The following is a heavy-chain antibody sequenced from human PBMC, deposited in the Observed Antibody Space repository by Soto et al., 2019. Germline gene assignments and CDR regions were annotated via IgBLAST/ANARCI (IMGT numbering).Heavy chain of an antibody. D-gene: IGHD1-20*01. J-gene: IGHJ5*02. Sequence: KTSETLSLTCAVYGGSFSGYYWSWIRQPPGKGLEWIGEINHSGSTNYNPSLKSRVTISVDTSKNQFSLKLSSVTAADTAVYYCARGSYNWNHRADTTHWFDPWGQGTLVTVSS. V-gene: IGHV4-34*01. CDR3: ARGSYNWNHRADTTHWFDP. CDR2: INHSGST. CDR1: GGSFSGYY.